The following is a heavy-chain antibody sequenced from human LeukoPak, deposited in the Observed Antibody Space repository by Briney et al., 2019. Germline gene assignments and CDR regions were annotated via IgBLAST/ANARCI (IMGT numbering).Heavy chain of an antibody. V-gene: IGHV3-74*01. CDR1: GFTFSENW. Sequence: GGSLRLSCVASGFTFSENWMHWVRQAPGKGLAWVSHINRDGGLTNYADSVKGRFTISRDNARNTVYPQMSSLRVEDTAIYFCAREEHRLAEAGTSAFDLGGQGTLVTVSP. CDR3: AREEHRLAEAGTSAFDL. CDR2: INRDGGLT. J-gene: IGHJ3*01. D-gene: IGHD6-13*01.